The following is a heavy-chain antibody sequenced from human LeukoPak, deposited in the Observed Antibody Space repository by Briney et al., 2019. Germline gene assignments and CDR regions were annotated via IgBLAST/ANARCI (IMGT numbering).Heavy chain of an antibody. V-gene: IGHV4-30-4*01. CDR3: GRVHGSGSFLYHWFDP. CDR1: GGSISSGDYY. J-gene: IGHJ5*02. Sequence: SETLSLTCTVSGGSISSGDYYWSWIRQPPGKGLEWIGYIYYSGSTYYNPSLKSRVTISVDTSKNQFSLKLSSVTAADTAVYYCGRVHGSGSFLYHWFDPWGQGTLVTVSS. CDR2: IYYSGST. D-gene: IGHD3-10*01.